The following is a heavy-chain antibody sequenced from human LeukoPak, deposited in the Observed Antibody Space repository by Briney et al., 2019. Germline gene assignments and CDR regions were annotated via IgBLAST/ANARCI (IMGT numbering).Heavy chain of an antibody. CDR2: INSDGSST. V-gene: IGHV3-74*01. CDR1: GFTFSSYW. CDR3: ARDWGYDILKKVDYGMDV. Sequence: GGSLRLSCAASGFTFSSYWMHWVRQAPGKGLVWVSRINSDGSSTTYVDSVKGRFTISRDNAKNTLYLQMNSLRAEDTAVYYCARDWGYDILKKVDYGMDVWGQGTTVTVSS. J-gene: IGHJ6*02. D-gene: IGHD3-9*01.